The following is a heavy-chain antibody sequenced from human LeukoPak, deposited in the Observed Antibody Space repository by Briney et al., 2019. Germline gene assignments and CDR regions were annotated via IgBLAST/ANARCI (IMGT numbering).Heavy chain of an antibody. J-gene: IGHJ5*02. CDR3: ARATDGYDSKVDWFDP. CDR2: ISSSGSTI. Sequence: PGGSLRLSCAASGFTFSSYEMNWVRQAPGKGLEWVSYISSSGSTIYYEDSVKGRFTISRDNAKNSLYLQMNSLRAEDTAVYYCARATDGYDSKVDWFDPWGQGTLVTFPS. V-gene: IGHV3-48*03. CDR1: GFTFSSYE. D-gene: IGHD3-22*01.